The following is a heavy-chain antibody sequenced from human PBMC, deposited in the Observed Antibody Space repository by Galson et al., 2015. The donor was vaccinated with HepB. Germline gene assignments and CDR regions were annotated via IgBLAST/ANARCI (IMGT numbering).Heavy chain of an antibody. Sequence: SLRLSCAASGFTLSSYRMNWVRQAPGKGLEWVSSISSSSYIYYIDSVKGRFNISRDNAENSLYLQMNSLRAEDTAVYYCARDFGGNSGYFDDWGQGTQVTVSS. CDR2: ISSSSYI. CDR1: GFTLSSYR. V-gene: IGHV3-21*01. CDR3: ARDFGGNSGYFDD. D-gene: IGHD4-23*01. J-gene: IGHJ4*02.